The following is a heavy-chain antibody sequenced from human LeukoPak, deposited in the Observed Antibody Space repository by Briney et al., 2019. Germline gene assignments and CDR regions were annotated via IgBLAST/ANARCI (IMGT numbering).Heavy chain of an antibody. CDR1: GYTFTVYY. Sequence: VASVTVSCTASGYTFTVYYMHWVRQAPGQGLEWMGWINPNSGGTNYAQKFQGRVTMTRDTSISTAYMELSRLRSDDTAVYYCARVGNGYNPRILDYWGQGTLVTVSS. CDR2: INPNSGGT. D-gene: IGHD5-24*01. J-gene: IGHJ4*02. CDR3: ARVGNGYNPRILDY. V-gene: IGHV1-2*02.